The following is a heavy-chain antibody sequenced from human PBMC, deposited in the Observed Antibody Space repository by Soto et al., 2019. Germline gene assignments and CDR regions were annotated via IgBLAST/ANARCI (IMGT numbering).Heavy chain of an antibody. Sequence: QVQLVQSGAEVKKPGASVKVSCKASGYTFTSYGISWVRQAPGQGLEWMGWISAYNGNTNYAQKLQGRVTVTTDTSKGTGYLELGGPGSDDTAVYYCARGNQATYFDFWSGYPIYFDYWGQGTLVTVSS. CDR2: ISAYNGNT. CDR3: ARGNQATYFDFWSGYPIYFDY. D-gene: IGHD3-3*01. V-gene: IGHV1-18*01. J-gene: IGHJ4*02. CDR1: GYTFTSYG.